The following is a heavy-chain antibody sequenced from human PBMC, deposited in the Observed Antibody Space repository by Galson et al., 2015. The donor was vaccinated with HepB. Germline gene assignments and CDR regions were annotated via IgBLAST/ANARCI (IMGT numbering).Heavy chain of an antibody. CDR3: ARLKWIFGVVIDDAFDI. CDR1: GYTFTSYG. V-gene: IGHV1-18*01. CDR2: ISAYNGNT. D-gene: IGHD3-3*01. J-gene: IGHJ3*02. Sequence: SVKVSCKASGYTFTSYGISWVRQAPGQGLEWMGWISAYNGNTNYAQKLQGRVTMTTDTSTSTAYMELRSLRSDDTAVYYCARLKWIFGVVIDDAFDIWGQGTMVTVSS.